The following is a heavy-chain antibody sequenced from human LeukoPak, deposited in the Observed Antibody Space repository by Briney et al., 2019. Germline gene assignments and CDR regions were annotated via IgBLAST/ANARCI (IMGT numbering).Heavy chain of an antibody. CDR3: ASPGRDAYSSHSPDY. V-gene: IGHV5-51*01. D-gene: IGHD5-24*01. J-gene: IGHJ4*02. Sequence: GESLKISCKGSGYSLTSYWIGWVPQMPGKGLEWMGIVYPGHSDTKYSPSFQGQVTISADKSISTAYLQWSSLKASDTAIYYCASPGRDAYSSHSPDYWGQGTLVTVSS. CDR2: VYPGHSDT. CDR1: GYSLTSYW.